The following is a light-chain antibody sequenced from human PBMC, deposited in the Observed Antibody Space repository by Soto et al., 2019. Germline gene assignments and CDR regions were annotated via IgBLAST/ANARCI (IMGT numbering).Light chain of an antibody. Sequence: DIQFTQSPSFLSASVGDRVTITCRASQGISNYLAWYQQRPGKAPKLLIYAASTLQTGVPSRFSGSGSGTEFTLTISSLQPEDFATYHCQQLTSYPRSTFGQGTRLEI. CDR1: QGISNY. J-gene: IGKJ5*01. CDR3: QQLTSYPRST. CDR2: AAS. V-gene: IGKV1-9*01.